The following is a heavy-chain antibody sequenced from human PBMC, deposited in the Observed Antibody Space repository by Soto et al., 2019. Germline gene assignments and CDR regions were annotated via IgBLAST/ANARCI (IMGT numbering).Heavy chain of an antibody. Sequence: EVQLLESGGDLVQPGGSLRLSCAASGLTLRSHALTWVRQAPGKGLEWVAIIGVDGVTTFYASSVKGRFTVSRDNSKNTCYLQMNSLRTEDTAIYYCTRRDGDTSTRPMDYWGQGTQVTVSS. V-gene: IGHV3-23*01. CDR1: GLTLRSHA. D-gene: IGHD1-1*01. CDR2: IGVDGVTT. CDR3: TRRDGDTSTRPMDY. J-gene: IGHJ4*02.